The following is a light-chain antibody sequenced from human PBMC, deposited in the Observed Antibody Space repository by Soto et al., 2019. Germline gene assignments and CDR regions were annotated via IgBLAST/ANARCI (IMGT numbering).Light chain of an antibody. J-gene: IGKJ1*01. CDR2: KAS. V-gene: IGKV1-5*03. CDR3: QQYNSYPWT. Sequence: DIQMTQSPYTLSASVGDRITITCRASQSISSWLAWYQQKPGKAPNLLIYKASTLEGGVPSRFSGSGSGTEFTLTISSLQPDDFATYYCQQYNSYPWTFGQGTKVEIK. CDR1: QSISSW.